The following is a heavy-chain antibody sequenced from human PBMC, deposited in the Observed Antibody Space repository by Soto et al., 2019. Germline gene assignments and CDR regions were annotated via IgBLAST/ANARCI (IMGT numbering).Heavy chain of an antibody. Sequence: PGGSLRLSCAASGFTFSSYWMTWVRQAPGKGLEWLANINKDGSEKNYVDSVKGRLTISRDNSKNTLYLQMNSLRAEDTAVYYCARDRVYGSGSYFVAAYYYYGMDVWGQGTTVTVSS. CDR2: INKDGSEK. CDR3: ARDRVYGSGSYFVAAYYYYGMDV. D-gene: IGHD3-10*01. CDR1: GFTFSSYW. J-gene: IGHJ6*02. V-gene: IGHV3-7*01.